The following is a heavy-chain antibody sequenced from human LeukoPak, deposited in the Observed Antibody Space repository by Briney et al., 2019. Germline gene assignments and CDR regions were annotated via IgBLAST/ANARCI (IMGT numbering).Heavy chain of an antibody. D-gene: IGHD6-19*01. CDR2: ISSSSSYI. J-gene: IGHJ3*02. Sequence: GGSLRLSCAASGFTFSSYSMNWVRQAPGKGLEWVSSISSSSSYIYYADSVKGRFTISRDNAKNSLYLQMNSLRAEDTAVYYCARHLGSSGWYHAFEIWGQGTMVTVSS. CDR3: ARHLGSSGWYHAFEI. V-gene: IGHV3-21*01. CDR1: GFTFSSYS.